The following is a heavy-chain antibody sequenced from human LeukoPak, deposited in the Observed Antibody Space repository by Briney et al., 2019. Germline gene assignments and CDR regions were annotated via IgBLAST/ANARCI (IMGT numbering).Heavy chain of an antibody. CDR2: IYSGGSP. J-gene: IGHJ6*03. CDR1: GFTVSNNY. V-gene: IGHV3-66*02. D-gene: IGHD3-3*01. CDR3: AGVASSGSFYYYMDV. Sequence: GGSLRLSCAASGFTVSNNYMIWVRQAPGKGLECISVIYSGGSPFYADSVKGRFTISRDNSENTLSLQMDSLRAEDTAVYYCAGVASSGSFYYYMDVWGKGSTVTVSS.